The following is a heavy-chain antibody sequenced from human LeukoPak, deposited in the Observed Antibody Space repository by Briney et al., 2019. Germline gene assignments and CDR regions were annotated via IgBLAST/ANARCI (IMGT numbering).Heavy chain of an antibody. V-gene: IGHV4-4*02. CDR3: ARAPLWFGESSGYY. CDR2: IYHSGST. CDR1: GGSISSSNW. D-gene: IGHD3-10*01. Sequence: SGTLSLTCAVSGGSISSSNWWSWVRQPPGKGLEWIGEIYHSGSTNYNPSLKSRVTISVDKSKNQFSLKLSSVSAADTAVYYCARAPLWFGESSGYYWGQGTLVTVSS. J-gene: IGHJ4*02.